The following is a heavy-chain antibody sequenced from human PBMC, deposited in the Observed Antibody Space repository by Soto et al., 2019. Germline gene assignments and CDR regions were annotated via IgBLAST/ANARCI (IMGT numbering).Heavy chain of an antibody. CDR2: IYPADSDT. CDR3: ARQYASAGTEFDY. V-gene: IGHV5-51*01. J-gene: IGHJ4*02. D-gene: IGHD6-13*01. CDR1: AYSFTRYR. Sequence: PGESLKSSYMSPAYSFTRYRICVLRQLPGKGLEWMGIIYPADSDTSYSPSFQGQVPISADKSISIPQLQWSSLKPSDPAMYYCARQYASAGTEFDYWGQGALVRVSS.